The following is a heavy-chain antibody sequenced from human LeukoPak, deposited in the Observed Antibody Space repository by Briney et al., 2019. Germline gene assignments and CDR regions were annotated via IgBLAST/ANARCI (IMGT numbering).Heavy chain of an antibody. D-gene: IGHD2-2*01. Sequence: SETLSLTCAVYGGPFSGYYWSWIRQPPGKGLEWIGEINHSGSTNYNPSLKSRVTISVDTSKNQFSLKLSSVTAADTAVYYCARGHGTSRFSRPVPWGQGTLVTVSS. CDR1: GGPFSGYY. CDR3: ARGHGTSRFSRPVP. V-gene: IGHV4-34*01. J-gene: IGHJ5*02. CDR2: INHSGST.